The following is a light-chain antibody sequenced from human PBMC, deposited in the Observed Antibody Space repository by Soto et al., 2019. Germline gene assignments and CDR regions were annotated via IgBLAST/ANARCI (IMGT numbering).Light chain of an antibody. CDR3: QQYNSYST. CDR1: QSISSW. J-gene: IGKJ1*01. CDR2: DAS. V-gene: IGKV1-5*01. Sequence: DIQMTQSPSTLSASVGDRVTITCRASQSISSWLAWYQQKPGKAPKLLIYDASSLESGVPSRFSGSGSGTEFTLTIRGLQPDDFAPYYCQQYNSYSTFGQGTKVEIK.